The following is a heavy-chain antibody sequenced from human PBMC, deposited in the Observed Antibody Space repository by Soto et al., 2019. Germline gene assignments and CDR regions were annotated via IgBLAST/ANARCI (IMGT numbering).Heavy chain of an antibody. D-gene: IGHD6-6*01. CDR1: GGSISSNNW. CDR3: ARGEYSRRWYVFPPYFDY. V-gene: IGHV4-4*02. Sequence: QVQLQESGPGLVRPSETLSLTCAVSGGSISSNNWWSWVRQPPGKGLEWIGEIFHSGSINYNPSLTSRVTISVDNSKIHISLNLSAVTAEDTAVYYCARGEYSRRWYVFPPYFDYWCQGILVSVSS. CDR2: IFHSGSI. J-gene: IGHJ4*02.